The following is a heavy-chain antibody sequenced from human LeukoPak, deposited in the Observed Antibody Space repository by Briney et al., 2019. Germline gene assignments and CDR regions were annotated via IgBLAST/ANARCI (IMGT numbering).Heavy chain of an antibody. CDR3: ARTMLGVSFDY. D-gene: IGHD1-26*01. V-gene: IGHV4-59*08. Sequence: SETLSLTCTVSGGSISSYYWSWIRQPPGKGLEWIGYIYYSGSTNYNPSLKSRVTISVDTSKNQFSLKLSSVTAADTAVYYCARTMLGVSFDYWGQGTLVTVSS. CDR1: GGSISSYY. CDR2: IYYSGST. J-gene: IGHJ4*02.